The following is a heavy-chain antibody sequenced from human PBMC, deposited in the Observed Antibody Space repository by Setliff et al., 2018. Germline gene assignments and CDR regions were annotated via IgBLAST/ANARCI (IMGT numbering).Heavy chain of an antibody. D-gene: IGHD3-9*01. V-gene: IGHV1-3*01. CDR2: INAGNGNT. Sequence: VASVKVSCKASGYTFTSYAMHWVRQAPGQRLEWMGWINAGNGNTKYSQKFQGRVTITRDTSASTAYMELSSLRSEDTAVYYCARSLLRYFDWLEAFDIWGQGTMVTVSS. CDR1: GYTFTSYA. J-gene: IGHJ3*02. CDR3: ARSLLRYFDWLEAFDI.